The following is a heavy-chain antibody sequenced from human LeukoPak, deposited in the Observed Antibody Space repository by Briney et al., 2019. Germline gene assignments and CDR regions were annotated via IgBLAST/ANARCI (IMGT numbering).Heavy chain of an antibody. Sequence: SQTLSLTCTVSGGSISSVYYYWDWIRHPPGKGLEWIGYIYYSGSTYYHPSLKSRVTISVDTSKNQFSLKLSSVTAADTAVYYCARVVAVDGHFDYWGQGTLVTVSS. CDR3: ARVVAVDGHFDY. V-gene: IGHV4-30-4*08. CDR2: IYYSGST. D-gene: IGHD6-13*01. CDR1: GGSISSVYYY. J-gene: IGHJ4*02.